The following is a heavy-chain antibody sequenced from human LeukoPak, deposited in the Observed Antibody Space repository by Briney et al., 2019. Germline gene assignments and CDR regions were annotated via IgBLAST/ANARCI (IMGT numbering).Heavy chain of an antibody. CDR2: ISNSGGST. CDR3: ARDAGAVAGTGLDY. J-gene: IGHJ4*02. Sequence: PGGTLRLSCAASGFTFSSYGMSWVRQAPGKGLEWVSSISNSGGSTYHADSVKGRFTISRDNSKNTLYLQMNSLRAEDTAVYYCARDAGAVAGTGLDYWGQGTLVTVSS. D-gene: IGHD6-19*01. CDR1: GFTFSSYG. V-gene: IGHV3-23*01.